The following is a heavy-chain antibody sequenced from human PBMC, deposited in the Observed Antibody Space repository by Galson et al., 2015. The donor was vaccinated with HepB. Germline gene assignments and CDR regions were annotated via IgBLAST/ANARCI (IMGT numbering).Heavy chain of an antibody. J-gene: IGHJ6*02. CDR3: AKDVSPTVVYYYYGMDV. V-gene: IGHV3-23*01. CDR1: GFTFSSYA. D-gene: IGHD4-23*01. Sequence: SLRLSCAASGFTFSSYAMSWVRQAPGKGLEWVSAISGSGGSTYYADSVKGRFTISRDNSKNTLYLQMNSLRAEDTAVYYCAKDVSPTVVYYYYGMDVWGQGTLVTVSS. CDR2: ISGSGGST.